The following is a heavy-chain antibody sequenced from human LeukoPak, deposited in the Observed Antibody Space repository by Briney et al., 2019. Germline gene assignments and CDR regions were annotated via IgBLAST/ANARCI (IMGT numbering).Heavy chain of an antibody. V-gene: IGHV3-21*01. D-gene: IGHD3-22*01. CDR3: ARDDSSGYYHYYYYGMDV. CDR2: ISSSSSYI. Sequence: GGSLRLSCAASGFTFSSYSMNWVRQAPGKGLEWVSSISSSSSYIYYADSVKGRFTISRDNAKNSLYLQMNSLRAEDTAVYYCARDDSSGYYHYYYYGMDVWGQGTTVTVSS. J-gene: IGHJ6*02. CDR1: GFTFSSYS.